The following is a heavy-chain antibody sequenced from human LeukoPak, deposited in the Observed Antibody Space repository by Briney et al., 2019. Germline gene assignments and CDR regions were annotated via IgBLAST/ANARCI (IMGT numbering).Heavy chain of an antibody. CDR2: IYYSGKT. V-gene: IGHV4-59*11. CDR1: GGSISGHY. D-gene: IGHD3-22*01. J-gene: IGHJ3*02. CDR3: ARLLDNDSSGDPDTFDM. Sequence: SETLSLTCAVSGGSISGHYWSWIRQPPGKGLEWIGYIYYSGKTYYGSSLRSRVTISVDPSKNHFSLKLTSVTAADTAVYYCARLLDNDSSGDPDTFDMWGQGTMVTVSS.